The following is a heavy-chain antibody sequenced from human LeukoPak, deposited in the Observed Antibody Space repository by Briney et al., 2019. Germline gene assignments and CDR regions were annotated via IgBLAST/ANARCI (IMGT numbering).Heavy chain of an antibody. CDR3: ARQTKDGETVDISRAFDI. D-gene: IGHD2-21*01. V-gene: IGHV5-51*01. Sequence: GESLKISCKGSGYSFTSYWIGWVRQMPGKGLEWMGIIYPGDSDTRYSPSFQGQVTISADNSISTAYLQWSSLKASDTAMYYCARQTKDGETVDISRAFDIWGQGTMVTVSS. J-gene: IGHJ3*02. CDR1: GYSFTSYW. CDR2: IYPGDSDT.